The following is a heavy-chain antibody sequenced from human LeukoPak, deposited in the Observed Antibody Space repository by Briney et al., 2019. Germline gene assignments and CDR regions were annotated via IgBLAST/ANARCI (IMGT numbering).Heavy chain of an antibody. Sequence: PSETLSLTCAVYGGSFSGYYWSWIRQPPGKGLEWIGEINHSGSTNYNPSLKSRVTISVDTSKNQFSLKLSSVTAADTAVYYCARGLSSLFYYPKVYFDYWGQGTLVTVSS. D-gene: IGHD3-22*01. CDR2: INHSGST. CDR1: GGSFSGYY. CDR3: ARGLSSLFYYPKVYFDY. J-gene: IGHJ4*02. V-gene: IGHV4-34*01.